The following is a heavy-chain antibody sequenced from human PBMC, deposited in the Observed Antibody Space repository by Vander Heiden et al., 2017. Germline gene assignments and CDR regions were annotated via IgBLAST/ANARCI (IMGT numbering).Heavy chain of an antibody. CDR2: ISGSGSLI. Sequence: QVQLVESGGGLVKPGGSLRLSCATSGFIFRDYNMSWIPQAPGKGLEWVSYISGSGSLIYDADSVKGRFAISRDNAKNSVYLEINSLRPEDTAVYFCARWRYYDSLTGYYNYYFDYWGQGTLVTVSS. V-gene: IGHV3-11*01. D-gene: IGHD3-9*01. J-gene: IGHJ4*02. CDR3: ARWRYYDSLTGYYNYYFDY. CDR1: GFIFRDYN.